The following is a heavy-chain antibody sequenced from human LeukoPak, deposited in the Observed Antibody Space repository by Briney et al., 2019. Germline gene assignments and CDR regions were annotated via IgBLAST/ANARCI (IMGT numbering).Heavy chain of an antibody. CDR3: ARSSSPGGAFDI. D-gene: IGHD3-16*01. V-gene: IGHV3-23*01. Sequence: PGGSLRLSCTASGFTFSSYAMNWVRQAPGKGLEWVSAIRGSGGSTYYADSVKGRFTISRDNSKDTVYLQMNSLRADDTAVYYCARSSSPGGAFDIWGQGTMVTVSS. CDR1: GFTFSSYA. J-gene: IGHJ3*02. CDR2: IRGSGGST.